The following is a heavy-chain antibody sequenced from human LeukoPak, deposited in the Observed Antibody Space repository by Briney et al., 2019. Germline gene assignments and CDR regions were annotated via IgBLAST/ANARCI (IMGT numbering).Heavy chain of an antibody. CDR3: ARKRFLSRYRPFDY. D-gene: IGHD3-16*02. V-gene: IGHV4-39*07. Sequence: PSETLSLTCTVSGGSISSSSYYWGWIRQPPGKGLECIGTMYHSGSTFYNPSLKSRVTISVDTSKNQFSLKLSSVTAADTAVYYCARKRFLSRYRPFDYWGQGTLVTVSS. CDR1: GGSISSSSYY. CDR2: MYHSGST. J-gene: IGHJ4*02.